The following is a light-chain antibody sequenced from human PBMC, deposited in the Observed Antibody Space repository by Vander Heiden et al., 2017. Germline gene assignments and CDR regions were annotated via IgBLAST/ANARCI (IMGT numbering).Light chain of an antibody. J-gene: IGKJ2*01. CDR3: QQNYNTPDA. CDR2: GAS. CDR1: QSSSTD. V-gene: IGKV1-39*01. Sequence: DIQMTPFPSSLSASVGDRVTITCRASQSSSTDLNWYQQKPGKAPKLLIDGASSLQSGVPSRCSGCGSGTDFTLTISSLQPDDFATYYCQQNYNTPDAFGQGTELEIK.